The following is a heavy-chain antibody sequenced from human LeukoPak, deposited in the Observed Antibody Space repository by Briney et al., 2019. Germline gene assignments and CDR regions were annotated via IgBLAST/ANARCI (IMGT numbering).Heavy chain of an antibody. Sequence: GGSLGLSCAASGFTFSSYSMNWVRQAPGKGLEWVSSISSSSSYIYYADSVKGRFTISRDNAKNSLYLQMNSLRAEDTAVYYCARDRRYCTNGVCSRYFDYWGQGTLVTVSS. CDR1: GFTFSSYS. J-gene: IGHJ4*02. CDR2: ISSSSSYI. D-gene: IGHD2-8*01. CDR3: ARDRRYCTNGVCSRYFDY. V-gene: IGHV3-21*01.